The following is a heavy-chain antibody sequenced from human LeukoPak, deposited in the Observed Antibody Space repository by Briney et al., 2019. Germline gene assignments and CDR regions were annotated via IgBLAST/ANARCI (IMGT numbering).Heavy chain of an antibody. D-gene: IGHD3-22*01. J-gene: IGHJ6*03. Sequence: SETLSLTCTVSGGSISSYYWSWIRQPAGKGLEWIGRIYTSGSTNYNPSLKSRVTMSVDTSKNQFSLKLSSVTAADTAVYYCASTQGQDYYDSSGYYGYYYYMDVWGKGTTVTVSS. CDR2: IYTSGST. V-gene: IGHV4-4*07. CDR1: GGSISSYY. CDR3: ASTQGQDYYDSSGYYGYYYYMDV.